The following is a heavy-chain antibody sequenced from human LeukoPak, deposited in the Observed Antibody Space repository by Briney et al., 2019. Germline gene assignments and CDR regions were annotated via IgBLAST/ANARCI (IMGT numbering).Heavy chain of an antibody. CDR2: TYYRSKWSN. CDR3: ARGYHSYYFDY. V-gene: IGHV6-1*01. Sequence: SQTLSLTCAISGDSVSSKSAAWHWLRQSPSRGREWLGRTYYRSKWSNDYAVSEKSRITFNPDTSKIPFSLQLNSVTPEDTAMYYCARGYHSYYFDYWGQGTLVTVSS. J-gene: IGHJ4*02. CDR1: GDSVSSKSAA. D-gene: IGHD2-2*01.